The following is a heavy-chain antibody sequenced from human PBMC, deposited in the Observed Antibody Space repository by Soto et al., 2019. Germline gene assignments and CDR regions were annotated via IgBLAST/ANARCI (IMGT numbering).Heavy chain of an antibody. Sequence: ASVKVSCKASGGTFSXYTISWVRQAPGQGLEWMGRIIPILGIANYAQKFQGRVTITADKSTSTAYMELSSLRSEDTAVYYCARAVVPAAMLAFDIWGQGTMVTVSS. V-gene: IGHV1-69*02. CDR2: IIPILGIA. D-gene: IGHD2-2*01. J-gene: IGHJ3*02. CDR1: GGTFSXYT. CDR3: ARAVVPAAMLAFDI.